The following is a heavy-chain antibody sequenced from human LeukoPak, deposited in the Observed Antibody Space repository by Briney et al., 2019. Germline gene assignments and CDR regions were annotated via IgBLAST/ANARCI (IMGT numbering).Heavy chain of an antibody. CDR3: AKAPVTTCRGAFCYPFDY. V-gene: IGHV3-53*01. CDR2: ISDTGNT. D-gene: IGHD2-15*01. Sequence: ETLSLTCTVSGGSISRYYWSWVRQAPGKGLEWVSAISDTGNTYHADSVKGRFTISRDSSKNTLFLQMNRLRPEDAAVYYCAKAPVTTCRGAFCYPFDYWGLGTLVTVSS. CDR1: GGSISRYY. J-gene: IGHJ4*02.